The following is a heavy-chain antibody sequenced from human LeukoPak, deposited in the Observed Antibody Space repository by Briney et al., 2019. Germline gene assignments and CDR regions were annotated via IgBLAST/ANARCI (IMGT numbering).Heavy chain of an antibody. Sequence: GGSLRLSCAASGFTFSSYAMSWVRQAPGKGLEGVSAISGSGGSTYYADSVKGRFTISRDNSKNTLYLQMNSLRAEDTAVYYCAKGDSSSSGYFDYWGQGNLVTVSS. CDR1: GFTFSSYA. CDR2: ISGSGGST. CDR3: AKGDSSSSGYFDY. D-gene: IGHD6-6*01. J-gene: IGHJ4*02. V-gene: IGHV3-23*01.